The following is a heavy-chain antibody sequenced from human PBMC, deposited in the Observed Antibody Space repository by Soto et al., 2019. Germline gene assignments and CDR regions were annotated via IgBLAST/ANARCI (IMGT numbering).Heavy chain of an antibody. J-gene: IGHJ6*02. CDR3: AADLGDGVPKLYYGMDV. Sequence: ASVKVSGKASGFTFTSSAVQWVRQARGQRLEWIGWIVVGSGNTNYAQKFQERVTITRDMSTSTAYMELSSLRSEDTAVYYCAADLGDGVPKLYYGMDVWGQGTTVTVSS. CDR1: GFTFTSSA. D-gene: IGHD3-3*01. V-gene: IGHV1-58*01. CDR2: IVVGSGNT.